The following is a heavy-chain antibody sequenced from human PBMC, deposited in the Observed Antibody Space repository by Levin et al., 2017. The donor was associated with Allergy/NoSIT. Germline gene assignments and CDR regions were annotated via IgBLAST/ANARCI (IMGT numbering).Heavy chain of an antibody. Sequence: QRGESLKISCAASGFTFSSYAMSWVRQAPGKGLEWVSGISGSGGSTYYADSVKGRFTISRDNAKNTLYLQMNSLRAEDTAVYYCAKGHIAARISVGMDVWGQGTTVTVSS. J-gene: IGHJ6*02. CDR3: AKGHIAARISVGMDV. CDR2: ISGSGGST. CDR1: GFTFSSYA. D-gene: IGHD6-6*01. V-gene: IGHV3-23*01.